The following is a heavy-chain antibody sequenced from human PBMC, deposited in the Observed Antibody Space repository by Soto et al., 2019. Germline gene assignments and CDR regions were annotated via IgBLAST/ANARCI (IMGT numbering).Heavy chain of an antibody. J-gene: IGHJ4*02. V-gene: IGHV1-18*04. CDR2: IRGYNGNT. CDR1: GYTFTSHG. D-gene: IGHD4-17*01. Sequence: QVQLVQSGAEVKKPGASVKVSCTTSGYTFTSHGFSWVRQAPGQVREWMGWIRGYNGNTNFARKFQGRVTMTTDTSTTTSYMELRILSSDDTDVYYCASGAGQKHDFGGHFDYGGQGTRVTVSS. CDR3: ASGAGQKHDFGGHFDY.